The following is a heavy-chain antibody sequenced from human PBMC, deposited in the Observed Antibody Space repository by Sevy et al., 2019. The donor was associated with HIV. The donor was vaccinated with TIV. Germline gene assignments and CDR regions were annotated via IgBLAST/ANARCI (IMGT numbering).Heavy chain of an antibody. D-gene: IGHD6-13*01. J-gene: IGHJ5*02. CDR3: ARDTRSGVAGVLGLGGGHWFDP. V-gene: IGHV4-31*03. CDR2: IYYSGST. Sequence: SETLSLTCTVSGGSISSGGYYWSWIRQHPGKGLEWIGYIYYSGSTYYNPSLKSRVTISVDTSKNQFSLKLSSVTAAVTAVDYCARDTRSGVAGVLGLGGGHWFDPWGQGTLVTVSS. CDR1: GGSISSGGYY.